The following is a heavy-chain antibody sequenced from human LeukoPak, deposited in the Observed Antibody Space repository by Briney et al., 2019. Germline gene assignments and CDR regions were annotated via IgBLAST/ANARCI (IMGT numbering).Heavy chain of an antibody. V-gene: IGHV4-34*01. CDR2: INNSGST. J-gene: IGHJ4*02. CDR1: GGSFSGYY. CDR3: ARGPGGRDGYV. Sequence: SETLSLTCAVYGGSFSGYYWSWIRQPPGKGLEWIGEINNSGSTNYNPSLKSRVTISVDTSKNQFSLKLSSVTAADTAVYYCARGPGGRDGYVWGQGTLVTVSS. D-gene: IGHD5-24*01.